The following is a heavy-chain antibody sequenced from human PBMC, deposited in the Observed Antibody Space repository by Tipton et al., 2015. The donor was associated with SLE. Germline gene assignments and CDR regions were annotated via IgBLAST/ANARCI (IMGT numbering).Heavy chain of an antibody. J-gene: IGHJ4*02. V-gene: IGHV4-61*10. CDR1: GGSIISGSYY. CDR3: AREGSGWSFDH. CDR2: IYYSGST. Sequence: TLSLTCSVSGGSIISGSYYWSWIRQPAGKGLEWIGYIYYSGSTNYNPSLKSRVTISVDTSKNQFSLKLSSVTAADTAVYSCAREGSGWSFDHWGQGTLVTVSS. D-gene: IGHD6-19*01.